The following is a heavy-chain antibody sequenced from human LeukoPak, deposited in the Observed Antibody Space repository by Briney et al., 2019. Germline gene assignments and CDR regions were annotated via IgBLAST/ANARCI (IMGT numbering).Heavy chain of an antibody. D-gene: IGHD5-18*01. CDR2: FDPEDGET. CDR3: ARMTDPGGYSYAIDY. Sequence: ASVKVSCKVSGYTLTELSMHWVRQAPGKGLEWMGGFDPEDGETIYAQKFQGRVTITADESTSTAYMELSSLRSEDTAVYYCARMTDPGGYSYAIDYWGQGTLVTVSS. CDR1: GYTLTELS. V-gene: IGHV1-24*01. J-gene: IGHJ4*02.